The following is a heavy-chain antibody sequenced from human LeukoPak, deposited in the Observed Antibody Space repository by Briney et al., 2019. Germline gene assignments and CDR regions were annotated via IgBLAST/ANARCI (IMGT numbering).Heavy chain of an antibody. CDR3: ARRPRDDYSVDY. CDR1: GGSITSGTYC. D-gene: IGHD5-24*01. Sequence: SGTLSLTCTASGGSITSGTYCWGWIRQPPGKGLEWIGSICDSGSTYYNPSLKSRVTISVDTSKNQFSLKLRSVTAADTAVYYCARRPRDDYSVDYWGQGTLVTVSS. J-gene: IGHJ4*02. CDR2: ICDSGST. V-gene: IGHV4-39*01.